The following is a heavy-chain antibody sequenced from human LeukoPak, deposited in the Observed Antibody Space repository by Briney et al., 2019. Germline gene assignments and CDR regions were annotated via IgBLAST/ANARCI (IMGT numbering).Heavy chain of an antibody. D-gene: IGHD3-22*01. CDR2: IYYSGST. Sequence: SETLSLTCTVSGGSISSYYCSWIRQPPGQGREWIGYIYYSGSTNYNPSLKSRVTISVDTSKNQFSLRLSSVTAADTAVYYCARDRRAYYDSGAYFDYWGQGTLVTVSS. CDR3: ARDRRAYYDSGAYFDY. J-gene: IGHJ4*02. V-gene: IGHV4-59*01. CDR1: GGSISSYY.